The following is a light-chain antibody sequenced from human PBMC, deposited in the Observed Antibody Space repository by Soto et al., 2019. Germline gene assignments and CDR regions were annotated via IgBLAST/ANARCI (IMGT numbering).Light chain of an antibody. V-gene: IGKV3-20*01. CDR3: QQFSSYPLT. CDR1: QSVSNNY. J-gene: IGKJ4*01. CDR2: DAS. Sequence: IVLTQAPGTRSFSPWEIATLSLRASQSVSNNYFASYQQQPGQAPRLLIYDASSRATGIPDRFSGGGSGTDFTLTISSLEPEDFAVYYCQQFSSYPLTFGGGTKVDIK.